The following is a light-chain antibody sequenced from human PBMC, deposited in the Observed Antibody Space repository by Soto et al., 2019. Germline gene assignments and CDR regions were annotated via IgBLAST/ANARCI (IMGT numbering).Light chain of an antibody. CDR1: SSDVGGYNF. CDR3: CSYADRYTVV. J-gene: IGLJ2*01. Sequence: QSVLTQPRSVSGSPGQSVTISCTGTSSDVGGYNFVSWYQQHAGTPPKLMFYDVSQRPSGVPGRFSGSKSGTTSSVTISVLQDEEETYYYCCSYADRYTVVFGGGTQLTVL. CDR2: DVS. V-gene: IGLV2-11*01.